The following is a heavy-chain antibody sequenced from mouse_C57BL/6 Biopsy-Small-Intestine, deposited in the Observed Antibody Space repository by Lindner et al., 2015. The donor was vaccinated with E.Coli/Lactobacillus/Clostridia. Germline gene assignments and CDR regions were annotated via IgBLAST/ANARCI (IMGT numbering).Heavy chain of an antibody. CDR2: IYPGGGYT. CDR3: ARYYDYVYAMDY. D-gene: IGHD2-4*01. J-gene: IGHJ4*01. Sequence: VQLQESGAELVRPGTSVKMSCKASGYTFTNYWTGWAKQRPGHGLEWIGDIYPGGGYTNYNEKFKGKATLTADKSSSTAYMQFSSLTSEDSAIYYCARYYDYVYAMDYWGQGTSVTVSS. V-gene: IGHV1-63*01. CDR1: GYTFTNYW.